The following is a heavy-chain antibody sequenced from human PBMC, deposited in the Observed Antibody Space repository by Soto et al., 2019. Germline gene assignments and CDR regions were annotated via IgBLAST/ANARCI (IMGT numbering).Heavy chain of an antibody. D-gene: IGHD3-10*01. CDR1: GGSISSSSYY. V-gene: IGHV4-39*01. Sequence: PSETLSLTCTVSGGSISSSSYYWGWIRQPPGKGLEWIGSIYYSGSTYYNPSLKSRVTISVDTSKNQFSLKLGSVTAADTAVYYCARHVGLISYGSGSYYTPFDYWGQGTLVTVSS. CDR3: ARHVGLISYGSGSYYTPFDY. CDR2: IYYSGST. J-gene: IGHJ4*02.